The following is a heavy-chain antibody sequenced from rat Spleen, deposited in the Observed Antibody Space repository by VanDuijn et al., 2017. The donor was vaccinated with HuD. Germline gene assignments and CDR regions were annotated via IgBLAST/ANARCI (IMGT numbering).Heavy chain of an antibody. D-gene: IGHD1-4*01. CDR2: IRYDGAST. Sequence: EVHLVESGGGLVQPGNSLKLSCAASGFTFSDYAMAWVRQSPKKGLEWVATIRYDGASTHYRDSVKGRFTISRDNAKSTLYLQMDSLRSEDTATYYCATQGYPTPFAYWGQGTLVTVSS. CDR3: ATQGYPTPFAY. J-gene: IGHJ3*01. V-gene: IGHV5S10*01. CDR1: GFTFSDYA.